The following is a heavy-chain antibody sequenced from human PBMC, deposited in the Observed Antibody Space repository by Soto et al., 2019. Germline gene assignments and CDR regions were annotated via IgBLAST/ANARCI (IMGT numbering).Heavy chain of an antibody. CDR2: VIPILGMA. CDR3: ARGGAVVVPGAVDQQNWFDP. J-gene: IGHJ5*02. CDR1: GGTFSSYS. Sequence: QVQLVQSGAEVKKPGSSVKVSCEASGGTFSSYSFSWVRQAPGQGLEWMGWVIPILGMANYAQKFQGRVTITADKSTSTVYMEMSSLRSEDTAVYYCARGGAVVVPGAVDQQNWFDPWGLGTLVTVSS. V-gene: IGHV1-69*02. D-gene: IGHD2-2*01.